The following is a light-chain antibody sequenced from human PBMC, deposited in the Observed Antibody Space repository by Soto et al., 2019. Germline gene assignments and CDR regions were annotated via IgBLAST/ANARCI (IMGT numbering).Light chain of an antibody. CDR3: QQRRSWQVT. J-gene: IGKJ5*01. Sequence: ENVLTQSPATLSLSPGEGATLSCRASQSINTYLAWYQQKPGQAPRLLIYDASKRATGIPARFSGSGSGTNFTLTINSLEPEDFAVYYCQQRRSWQVTFGQGTRLEIK. V-gene: IGKV3D-11*02. CDR1: QSINTY. CDR2: DAS.